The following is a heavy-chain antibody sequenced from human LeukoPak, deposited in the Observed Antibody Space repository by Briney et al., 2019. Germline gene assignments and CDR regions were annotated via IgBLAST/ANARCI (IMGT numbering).Heavy chain of an antibody. Sequence: GGSLRLSCAASGFTFSSYWMHWVRQAPGKGLVWVSRINSDGSSTSYADSVKGRFIISRDNSKNTLYLQMNSLRAEDTAVYYCARRERYLLHIDYWGQGTLVTVSS. J-gene: IGHJ4*02. CDR3: ARRERYLLHIDY. CDR2: INSDGSST. V-gene: IGHV3-74*01. CDR1: GFTFSSYW. D-gene: IGHD2-15*01.